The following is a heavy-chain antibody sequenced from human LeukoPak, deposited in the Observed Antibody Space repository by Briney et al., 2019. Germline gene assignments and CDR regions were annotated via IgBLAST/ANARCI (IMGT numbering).Heavy chain of an antibody. D-gene: IGHD6-19*01. CDR2: ISGSGGST. V-gene: IGHV3-23*01. Sequence: GGSLRLSCAASGVTFSSYAKSWGRQAPRKGLGWVSAISGSGGSTYYADSVQSRRPISRDNSKHTLYPQMNSPRAEDTAVFYCAKEHGASGWAPGYWGQGTLVTVSS. J-gene: IGHJ4*02. CDR1: GVTFSSYA. CDR3: AKEHGASGWAPGY.